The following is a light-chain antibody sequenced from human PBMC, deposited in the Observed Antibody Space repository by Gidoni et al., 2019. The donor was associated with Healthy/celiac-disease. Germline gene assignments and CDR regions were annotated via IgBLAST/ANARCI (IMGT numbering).Light chain of an antibody. V-gene: IGKV3-15*01. Sequence: EIVMTQSPATLSVSPGERATLSCRASQSVSSKLACYQQKPGQAPRLLIYGATTRATGIPARFSGSGSWTEFTLTIISRLSEDFAVYYCQQYNNWPVWTFXQXTKVEIK. CDR2: GAT. CDR3: QQYNNWPVWT. CDR1: QSVSSK. J-gene: IGKJ1*01.